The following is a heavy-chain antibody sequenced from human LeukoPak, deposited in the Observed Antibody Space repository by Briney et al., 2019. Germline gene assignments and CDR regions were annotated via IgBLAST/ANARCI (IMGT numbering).Heavy chain of an antibody. J-gene: IGHJ2*01. CDR2: INSDGSSA. D-gene: IGHD4-11*01. Sequence: GGSLRLSCEASEFTLKDYWMHWVRHGPGKGLLWVSRINSDGSSATYADSVKGRFTISRDNAKNTLYLQINSLRAEDTAVYYCARGSPTPNSRYFDLWGRGTLVTVSS. CDR1: EFTLKDYW. CDR3: ARGSPTPNSRYFDL. V-gene: IGHV3-74*03.